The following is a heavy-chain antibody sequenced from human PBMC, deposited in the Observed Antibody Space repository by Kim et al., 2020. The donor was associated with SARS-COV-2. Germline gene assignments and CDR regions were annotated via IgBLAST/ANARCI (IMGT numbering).Heavy chain of an antibody. CDR2: INHSGGT. Sequence: SETLSLTCAVYGGSFSGYYWTWIRQPPGKGLEWIGEINHSGGTNYNPSLKSRVTISVDTSKNQFSLKLSSVTAADTAVYYCAGTRGGYPPDYWGQGTLVTVSS. V-gene: IGHV4-34*01. D-gene: IGHD3-22*01. J-gene: IGHJ4*02. CDR3: AGTRGGYPPDY. CDR1: GGSFSGYY.